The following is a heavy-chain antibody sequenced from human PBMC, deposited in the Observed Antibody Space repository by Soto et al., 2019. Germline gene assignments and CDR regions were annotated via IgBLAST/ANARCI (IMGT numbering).Heavy chain of an antibody. CDR3: ARDIGYCSSTSCTYYGMDV. V-gene: IGHV3-33*01. D-gene: IGHD2-2*03. Sequence: GGSLRLSCAASGFTFSSYGMHWVRQAPGKGLEWVAVIWYDGSNKYYADSVKGRFTISRDNSKNTLYLQMNSLRAEDTAVYYCARDIGYCSSTSCTYYGMDVWGQGTTVTVSS. J-gene: IGHJ6*02. CDR1: GFTFSSYG. CDR2: IWYDGSNK.